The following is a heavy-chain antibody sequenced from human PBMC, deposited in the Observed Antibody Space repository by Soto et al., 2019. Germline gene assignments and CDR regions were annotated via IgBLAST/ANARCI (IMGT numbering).Heavy chain of an antibody. Sequence: SVKVSCKASGGTFSSYAISWVRQAPGQGLEWMGGIIPIFGTANYAQKFQGRVTITADESTSTAYMELSSLRSEDTAVYYCAGEGGGATTWVLERLRSPGKGVWGQGTRVAFSS. J-gene: IGHJ6*02. CDR1: GGTFSSYA. V-gene: IGHV1-69*13. CDR2: IIPIFGTA. D-gene: IGHD1-26*01. CDR3: AGEGGGATTWVLERLRSPGKGV.